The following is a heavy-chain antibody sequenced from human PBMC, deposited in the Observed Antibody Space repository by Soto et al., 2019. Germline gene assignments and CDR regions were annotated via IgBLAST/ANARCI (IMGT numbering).Heavy chain of an antibody. CDR2: IWYDGSNK. J-gene: IGHJ6*02. CDR3: ARALRRQWLDSRPYGMDV. Sequence: GGSLRLSCAASGFTFSSYGMHWVRQAPGKGLEWVAVIWYDGSNKYYADSVKGRFTISRDNSKNTLYLQMNSLRAEDTAVYYCARALRRQWLDSRPYGMDVWGQGTTVTVSS. V-gene: IGHV3-33*01. D-gene: IGHD6-19*01. CDR1: GFTFSSYG.